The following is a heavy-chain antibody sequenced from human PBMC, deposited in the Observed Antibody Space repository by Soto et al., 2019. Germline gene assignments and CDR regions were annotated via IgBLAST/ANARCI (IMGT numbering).Heavy chain of an antibody. J-gene: IGHJ3*02. D-gene: IGHD6-19*01. Sequence: SETLSLTCTVSGGSISSSSYYWGWIRQPPGKGLEWIGSIYYSGSTYYNPSLKSRVTISVDTSKNQFSLKLSSVTAADTAVYYCARQTGIGGSGWYAAFDIWGQGTMVTVSS. V-gene: IGHV4-39*01. CDR2: IYYSGST. CDR3: ARQTGIGGSGWYAAFDI. CDR1: GGSISSSSYY.